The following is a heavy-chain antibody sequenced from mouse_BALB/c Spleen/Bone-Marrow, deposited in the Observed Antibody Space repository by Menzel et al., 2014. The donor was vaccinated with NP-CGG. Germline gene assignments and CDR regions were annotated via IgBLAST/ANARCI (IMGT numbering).Heavy chain of an antibody. CDR2: IDPANGNT. CDR1: GFNIKDTY. CDR3: ARYDYGVYFDY. J-gene: IGHJ2*01. D-gene: IGHD2-4*01. Sequence: EVQLQQSGAELVKPGASVKLSCTASGFNIKDTYMHWVKQRPEQGLEWIGRIDPANGNTKYDPKFQGKATITADTSSNTASLQLSSLTSEDTAVYYCARYDYGVYFDYWGQGTTLTVSS. V-gene: IGHV14-3*02.